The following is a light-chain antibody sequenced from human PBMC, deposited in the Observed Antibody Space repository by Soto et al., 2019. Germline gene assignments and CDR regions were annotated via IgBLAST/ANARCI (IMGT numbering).Light chain of an antibody. CDR2: GAS. Sequence: EIVLAQSPGTLSLSAGERATLSCRASQSVRSSYLAWYQQKPGQAPRLLIYGASSRATGIPDRFSGSGYGTDFTLTISRLEPEDFAVYYCQQYGSSPQTFGQGTKLEIK. CDR1: QSVRSSY. J-gene: IGKJ2*01. V-gene: IGKV3-20*01. CDR3: QQYGSSPQT.